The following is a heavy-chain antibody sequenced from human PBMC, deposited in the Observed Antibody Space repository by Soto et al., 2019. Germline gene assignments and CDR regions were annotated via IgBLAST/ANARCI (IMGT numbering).Heavy chain of an antibody. CDR1: GFTLSGYA. Sequence: GGSLRLSCAASGFTLSGYAMDWVRQAPGKGLEYVSGISSNGVGTYYADSVQGRFTISRDNSKNTVYLQMGSLRPEDMAVYYCARRARPDFYYMDVWGKGTTVTVSS. CDR2: ISSNGVGT. V-gene: IGHV3-64*02. D-gene: IGHD6-6*01. J-gene: IGHJ6*03. CDR3: ARRARPDFYYMDV.